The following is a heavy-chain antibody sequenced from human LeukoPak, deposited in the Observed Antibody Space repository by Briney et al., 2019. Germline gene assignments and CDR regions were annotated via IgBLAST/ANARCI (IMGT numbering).Heavy chain of an antibody. V-gene: IGHV4-34*01. CDR2: INHSGST. Sequence: PSETLSLTCAVYGGSFSGYYWSWIRQPPGKGLEWIGEINHSGSTNYNPSLKSRVTISVDTSRNQFSLKLSSVTAADTAVYYCARDKFLAYSREPKTSGYWYFDLWGRGTLVTVSS. D-gene: IGHD3-3*01. CDR1: GGSFSGYY. J-gene: IGHJ2*01. CDR3: ARDKFLAYSREPKTSGYWYFDL.